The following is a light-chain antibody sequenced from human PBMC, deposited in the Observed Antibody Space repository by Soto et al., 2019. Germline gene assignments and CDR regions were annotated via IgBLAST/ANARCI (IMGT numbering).Light chain of an antibody. CDR1: QSISSW. J-gene: IGKJ2*01. Sequence: DIKMTQSPSTLSATVGDRVTITCRASQSISSWLAWYQQKPGKAPKLLIYKASSLESGVPSRFSGGGIGIELSLSISSLQPDDFATYYCQQYSTYPYILGQGTKVDIK. CDR2: KAS. V-gene: IGKV1-5*03. CDR3: QQYSTYPYI.